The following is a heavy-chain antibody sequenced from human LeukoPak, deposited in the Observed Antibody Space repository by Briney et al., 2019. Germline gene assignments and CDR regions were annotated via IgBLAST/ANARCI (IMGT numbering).Heavy chain of an antibody. Sequence: GPSGRFSGKASGYTFPSKARNGWGRAPGQGLGWRGGFNTNTGNPTYAQGFTGRFVFSLDTSVSTAYLQISSLKAEDTAVYYCARDGEYYYDSSGRPIDYWGQGTLVTVSS. J-gene: IGHJ4*02. D-gene: IGHD3-22*01. V-gene: IGHV7-4-1*02. CDR1: GYTFPSKA. CDR2: FNTNTGNP. CDR3: ARDGEYYYDSSGRPIDY.